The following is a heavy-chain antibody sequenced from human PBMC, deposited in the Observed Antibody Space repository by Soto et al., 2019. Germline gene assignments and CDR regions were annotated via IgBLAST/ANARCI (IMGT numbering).Heavy chain of an antibody. CDR1: GGFVSSGSYY. Sequence: SETLSLTCAVYGGFVSSGSYYWSWIRQPPGKGLEWIGEMSHSGGTNFNPSLKSRVTISVDTSKNQFSLKLSSVTAADTAVYYCARVRWLSYYFDYWGQGTLVTVSS. CDR3: ARVRWLSYYFDY. D-gene: IGHD5-12*01. J-gene: IGHJ4*02. V-gene: IGHV4-61*01. CDR2: MSHSGGT.